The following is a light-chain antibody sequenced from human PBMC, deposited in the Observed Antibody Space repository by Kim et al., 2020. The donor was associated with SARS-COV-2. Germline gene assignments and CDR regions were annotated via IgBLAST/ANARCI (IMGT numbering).Light chain of an antibody. CDR3: NSRDSSGNYVI. CDR2: AKD. Sequence: SSELTQDPAVSVALGQTVKMTCQGDSLRTYYASWYQQKPGQAPVLVIYAKDNLISGIPDRFSGSSSGNTASLTISGAQAEDEADYYCNSRDSSGNYVIFGGGTKLTVL. J-gene: IGLJ2*01. CDR1: SLRTYY. V-gene: IGLV3-19*01.